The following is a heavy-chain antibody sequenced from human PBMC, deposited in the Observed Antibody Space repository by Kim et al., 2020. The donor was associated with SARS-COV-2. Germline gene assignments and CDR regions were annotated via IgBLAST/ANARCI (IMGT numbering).Heavy chain of an antibody. V-gene: IGHV4-34*01. CDR2: INHSGST. Sequence: SETLSLTCAVYGGSFSGYYWSWIRQPPGKGLEWIGEINHSGSTNYNPSLKIRVTISVDTSKNQFSLKLSSVTAADTAVYYCAALRRIVAAAGRRSYPPPDWGQGTLVTVSS. CDR1: GGSFSGYY. D-gene: IGHD6-13*01. CDR3: AALRRIVAAAGRRSYPPPD. J-gene: IGHJ4*02.